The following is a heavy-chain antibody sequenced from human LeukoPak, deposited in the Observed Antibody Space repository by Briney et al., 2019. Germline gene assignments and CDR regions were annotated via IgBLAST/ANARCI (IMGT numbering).Heavy chain of an antibody. CDR3: ARDGDYDSSGYRWFDP. CDR2: ISSSSSYT. V-gene: IGHV3-11*05. J-gene: IGHJ5*02. Sequence: GSLRLSCAAPGFTFSDYYMSWIRQAPGKGLEWVSYISSSSSYTNYADSVKGRFTISRDNAKNSLYLQMNSLRAEDTAVYYCARDGDYDSSGYRWFDPWGQGTLVTVSS. CDR1: GFTFSDYY. D-gene: IGHD3-22*01.